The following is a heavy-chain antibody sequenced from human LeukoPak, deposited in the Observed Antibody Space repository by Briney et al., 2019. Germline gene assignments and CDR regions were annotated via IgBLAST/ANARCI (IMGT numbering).Heavy chain of an antibody. CDR3: ARGNYGSGSSPLDY. V-gene: IGHV3-30*02. CDR2: ILYDGSSK. CDR1: GFTFSSYG. D-gene: IGHD3-10*01. J-gene: IGHJ4*02. Sequence: GGSLRLSCAASGFTFSSYGMHWVRQAPGKGLEWVTFILYDGSSKYYADSVKGRFTISRDNSKNTLYLQMNSLRAEDTAVYHCARGNYGSGSSPLDYWGQGTLVSVSS.